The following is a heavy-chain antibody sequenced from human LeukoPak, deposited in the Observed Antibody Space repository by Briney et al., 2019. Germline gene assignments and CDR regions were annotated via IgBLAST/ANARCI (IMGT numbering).Heavy chain of an antibody. CDR2: INHSGST. J-gene: IGHJ3*01. D-gene: IGHD3-22*01. CDR3: AKAPYLSSGS. CDR1: SGSFRDYY. Sequence: SETLSLTCAVYSGSFRDYYWSWIRQPPGKGLEWIGEINHSGSTNYNPSLKSRVTISLDTSKNQFSLKLTSVTAADTAVYYCAKAPYLSSGSWGQGILVAVSS. V-gene: IGHV4-34*01.